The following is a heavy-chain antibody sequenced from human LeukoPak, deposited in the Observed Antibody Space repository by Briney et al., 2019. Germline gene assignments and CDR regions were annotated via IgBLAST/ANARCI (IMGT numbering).Heavy chain of an antibody. CDR3: AREDCSSTSCYGL. CDR2: IIPILGIA. Sequence: SVKVSCKASGGTFSSYAISWVRQAPGQGLEWMGRIIPILGIANYAQKFQGRVTMTTDTSTSSAYMELRSLRSDDTAVYYCAREDCSSTSCYGLWGQGTLVTVSS. D-gene: IGHD2-2*01. V-gene: IGHV1-69*04. CDR1: GGTFSSYA. J-gene: IGHJ4*02.